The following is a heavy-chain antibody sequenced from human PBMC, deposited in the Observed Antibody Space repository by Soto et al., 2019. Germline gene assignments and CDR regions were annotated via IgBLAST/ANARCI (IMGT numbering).Heavy chain of an antibody. Sequence: ASVKVSCKASGYTFSNFGISWVRQAPGQGLEWLGWISTDNGNTKYAKKIQGRVTMTADTAATTAYMELRSLSSDDTAVYYCTRDAKYYDILTGYFVNDYWGQGTLVTVSS. CDR1: GYTFSNFG. D-gene: IGHD3-9*01. CDR3: TRDAKYYDILTGYFVNDY. J-gene: IGHJ4*02. V-gene: IGHV1-18*01. CDR2: ISTDNGNT.